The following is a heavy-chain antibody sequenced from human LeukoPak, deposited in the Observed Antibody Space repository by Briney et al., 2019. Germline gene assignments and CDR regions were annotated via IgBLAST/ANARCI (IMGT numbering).Heavy chain of an antibody. J-gene: IGHJ4*02. CDR1: GGSISSGSYY. V-gene: IGHV4-61*02. CDR2: IYTSVST. D-gene: IGHD3-9*01. Sequence: PSETLSLTCTVSGGSISSGSYYWSWIRQPAGKGLEWIGRIYTSVSTNYNPSLKSRVTISVDTSKNQFSLKLSSVTAADTAVYYCAREGYDILTGYYSSFDYWGQGTLVTVSS. CDR3: AREGYDILTGYYSSFDY.